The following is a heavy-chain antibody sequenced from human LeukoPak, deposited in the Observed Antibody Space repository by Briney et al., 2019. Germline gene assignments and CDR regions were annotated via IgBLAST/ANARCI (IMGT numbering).Heavy chain of an antibody. D-gene: IGHD3-3*01. CDR3: ARDTENDFWIDY. Sequence: PGGSLRLSCAASGFTFSSYNMNWVRQAPGKGLEWVSSITSSSSYIYYADSVKGRFTISRDNAKNTLYLQMNSLRDEDTAVYYCARDTENDFWIDYWGQGTLVTVSS. V-gene: IGHV3-21*01. CDR1: GFTFSSYN. CDR2: ITSSSSYI. J-gene: IGHJ4*02.